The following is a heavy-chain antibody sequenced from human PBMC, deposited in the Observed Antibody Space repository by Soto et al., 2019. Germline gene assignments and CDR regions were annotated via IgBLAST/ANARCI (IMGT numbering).Heavy chain of an antibody. CDR1: GGSFSGYY. Sequence: SETMSLTCAVYGGSFSGYYWSWIRPLPGKGREWIGEINHSGSTNYNPSLKRRVTISVDASKNQFSLKLSSVTAADTAVYYCARGSKDCSSTSCLKKRFDYWGQGTLVTVSS. V-gene: IGHV4-34*01. J-gene: IGHJ4*02. CDR3: ARGSKDCSSTSCLKKRFDY. D-gene: IGHD2-2*01. CDR2: INHSGST.